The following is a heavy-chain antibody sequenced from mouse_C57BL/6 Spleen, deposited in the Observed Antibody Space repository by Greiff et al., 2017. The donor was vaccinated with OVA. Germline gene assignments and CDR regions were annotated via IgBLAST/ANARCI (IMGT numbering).Heavy chain of an antibody. CDR3: TTRRQAY. J-gene: IGHJ3*01. Sequence: DVQLQESGAELVRPGASVKLSCTASGFNIKDDYMHWVKQRPEQGLEWIGWIDPENGDTEYASKFQGKATITADTSSNTAYLQLSSLTSEDTAVYYCTTRRQAYWGQGTLVTVSA. V-gene: IGHV14-4*01. CDR1: GFNIKDDY. CDR2: IDPENGDT.